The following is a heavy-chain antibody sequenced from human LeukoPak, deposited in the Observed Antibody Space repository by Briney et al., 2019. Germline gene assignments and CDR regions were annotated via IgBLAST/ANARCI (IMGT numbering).Heavy chain of an antibody. CDR2: MNPNSGNA. D-gene: IGHD3-10*01. CDR3: ARRIRGAPTDY. J-gene: IGHJ4*02. V-gene: IGHV1-8*01. Sequence: ASVKVSSKASGYTFTTYDLNWVRQALGQGFEWMGWMNPNSGNAGYAQKFQGRVTMTRNTSISTAYMELSNLTSEDTAVYYCARRIRGAPTDYWGQGTLVTVSS. CDR1: GYTFTTYD.